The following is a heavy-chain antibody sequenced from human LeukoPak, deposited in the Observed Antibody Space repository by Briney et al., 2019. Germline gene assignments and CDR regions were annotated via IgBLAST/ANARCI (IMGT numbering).Heavy chain of an antibody. D-gene: IGHD5-24*01. CDR3: ARHKQFNWFDP. CDR1: GYSFTNYW. CDR2: TYPGDSDI. Sequence: GESLKTSCKGSGYSFTNYWIAWVRQMPGRGLEWMGITYPGDSDIRYSPSFQGQVTISADKSISTAYLQWNSLKASDTAMYYFARHKQFNWFDPWGQGTLVTVSS. J-gene: IGHJ5*02. V-gene: IGHV5-51*01.